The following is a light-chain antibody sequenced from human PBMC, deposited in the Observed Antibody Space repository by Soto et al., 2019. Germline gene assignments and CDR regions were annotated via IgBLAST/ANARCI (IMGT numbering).Light chain of an antibody. CDR2: SAS. J-gene: IGKJ1*01. CDR3: QQTYSTPPT. CDR1: QNIRDF. V-gene: IGKV1-39*01. Sequence: DIQMTQSASSLSASLGDRVSIPCRARQNIRDFLNSYQQKPGKAPELLIFSASSLQSGVPSRFSGSGSGTDFTLTIGSLQREDFATYFCQQTYSTPPTFGQGTRVEI.